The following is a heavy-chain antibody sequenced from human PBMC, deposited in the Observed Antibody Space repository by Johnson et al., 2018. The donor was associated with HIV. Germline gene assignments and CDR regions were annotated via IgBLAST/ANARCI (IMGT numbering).Heavy chain of an antibody. Sequence: QVQLVESGGGVVRPGGSLRLSCAASGFTLNTYGMHWVRQAPGKGLEWVAFIRYDGSYKYYVDSVKGRFIISRDNSKNTLYLQVNSLRGEDTAVYYCARDLLGMDDAFDIWGQGTMVTVSS. V-gene: IGHV3-30*02. D-gene: IGHD7-27*01. CDR2: IRYDGSYK. J-gene: IGHJ3*02. CDR1: GFTLNTYG. CDR3: ARDLLGMDDAFDI.